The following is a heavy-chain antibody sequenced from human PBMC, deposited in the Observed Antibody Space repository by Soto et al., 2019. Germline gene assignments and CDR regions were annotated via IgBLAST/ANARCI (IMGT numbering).Heavy chain of an antibody. CDR1: GFTFNSYG. D-gene: IGHD2-8*02. J-gene: IGHJ6*02. Sequence: QVQLVESGGGLVQPGRSLRLSCAASGFTFNSYGMHWVRQGPGNGLEWVAFISCDSTKTYYADSVKGRFTISRDNSNSALYVQMNSLTGEDTAVYYCAGTRGAWSDFHYYYLDVWGQGTPVTVSS. V-gene: IGHV3-30*03. CDR2: ISCDSTKT. CDR3: AGTRGAWSDFHYYYLDV.